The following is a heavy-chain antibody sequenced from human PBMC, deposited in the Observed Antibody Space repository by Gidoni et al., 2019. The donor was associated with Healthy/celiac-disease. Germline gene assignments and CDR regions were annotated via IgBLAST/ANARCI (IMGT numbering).Heavy chain of an antibody. CDR1: GFTFSNAW. D-gene: IGHD3-22*01. V-gene: IGHV3-15*01. CDR2: IKSKTDGGTT. Sequence: CPASGFTFSNAWMSWVRQAPGKGLEWVGRIKSKTDGGTTDYAAPVKGRFTISRDDSKNTLYLQMNSLKTEDTAVYYCTQFEFRYDSSGYYSAFDYWGQGTLVTVSS. CDR3: TQFEFRYDSSGYYSAFDY. J-gene: IGHJ4*02.